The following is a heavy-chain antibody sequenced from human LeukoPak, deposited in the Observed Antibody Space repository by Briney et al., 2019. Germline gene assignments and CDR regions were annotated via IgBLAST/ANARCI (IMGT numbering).Heavy chain of an antibody. V-gene: IGHV4-61*02. CDR2: IYTSGST. CDR3: ATRIDCSSTSCYAKDNAFDI. Sequence: SETLSLTCSVSGGSISSGPYFWSWIRQPAGKGLEWIGRIYTSGSTNYNPSLKSRVTISVDTSKNQFSLKLSSVTAADTAVYYCATRIDCSSTSCYAKDNAFDIWGQGTMVTVSS. D-gene: IGHD2-2*01. CDR1: GGSISSGPYF. J-gene: IGHJ3*02.